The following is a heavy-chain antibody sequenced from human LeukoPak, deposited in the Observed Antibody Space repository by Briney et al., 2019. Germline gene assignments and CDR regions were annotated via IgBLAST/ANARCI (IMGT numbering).Heavy chain of an antibody. D-gene: IGHD1-1*01. CDR1: GYTFTSYG. CDR3: ARDDTVKIWNSPDY. Sequence: ASVKVSCKASGYTFTSYGISWVRQAPGQGLEWMGWINPNSGDTNFAQKFHGRVTMTRDTAISTAYMELSGLTSDDTAFYYCARDDTVKIWNSPDYWGQRTLVTVSS. CDR2: INPNSGDT. J-gene: IGHJ4*02. V-gene: IGHV1-2*02.